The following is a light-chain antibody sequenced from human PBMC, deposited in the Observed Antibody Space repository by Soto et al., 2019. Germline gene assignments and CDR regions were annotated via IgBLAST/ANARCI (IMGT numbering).Light chain of an antibody. Sequence: EIVLTQSPGTLSLSPGERATLSCRASQSVSSSYLAWYQQKPGQAPRLLIYGASSRATGIPDRFSGSGSGTVFTLINSRLEPEDFAVYYCQQYGSSPPWTFGQGTKVEIK. CDR1: QSVSSSY. J-gene: IGKJ1*01. V-gene: IGKV3-20*01. CDR2: GAS. CDR3: QQYGSSPPWT.